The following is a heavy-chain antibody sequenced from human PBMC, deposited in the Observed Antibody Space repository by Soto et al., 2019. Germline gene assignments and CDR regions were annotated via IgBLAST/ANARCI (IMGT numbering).Heavy chain of an antibody. Sequence: EVQLLESGGGLVQPGGSLRLSCAASGFTFSSYAMSWVRQAPGKGLEWVSAISGSGGTTYYADSVKGRFTISKDNSKNTLYLQMNSLRAEDTAVYYCAKNVWGITIFGGMDVWGQGTTVTVSS. CDR3: AKNVWGITIFGGMDV. D-gene: IGHD3-9*01. CDR2: ISGSGGTT. CDR1: GFTFSSYA. J-gene: IGHJ6*02. V-gene: IGHV3-23*01.